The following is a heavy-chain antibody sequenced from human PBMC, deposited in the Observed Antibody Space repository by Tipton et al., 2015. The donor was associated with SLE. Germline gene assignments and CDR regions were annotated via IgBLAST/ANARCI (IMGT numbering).Heavy chain of an antibody. CDR1: GYSISSGYY. D-gene: IGHD3-16*01. J-gene: IGHJ3*02. CDR2: IYYSGST. V-gene: IGHV4-38-2*02. CDR3: AREWGDAFDI. Sequence: TLSLTCAVSGYSISSGYYWGWIRQPPGKGLEWIGYIYYSGSTNYNPSLKSRVTISVDTSKNQFSLKLSSVTAADTAVYYCAREWGDAFDIWGQGTMVTVSS.